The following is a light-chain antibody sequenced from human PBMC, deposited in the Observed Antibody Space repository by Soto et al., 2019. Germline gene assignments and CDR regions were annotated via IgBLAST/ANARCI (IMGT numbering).Light chain of an antibody. CDR2: ETS. CDR3: QQRSSWPRT. CDR1: QSVGSY. Sequence: EIVLTQSPATLSLSPGERATLSCRASQSVGSYLTWYQQKPGQAPRLLIYETSKWATGIPARFSGSGSGTDFTFTISSLEPEDFAVYYCQQRSSWPRTFGQGTKVEIK. V-gene: IGKV3-11*01. J-gene: IGKJ1*01.